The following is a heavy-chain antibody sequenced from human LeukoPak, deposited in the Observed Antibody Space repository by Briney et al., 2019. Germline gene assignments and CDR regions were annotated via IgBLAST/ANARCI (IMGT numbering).Heavy chain of an antibody. CDR3: ARAGEVVVAATDY. J-gene: IGHJ4*02. Sequence: GGSLRFTCAASGFTFSDYYMSWNRHAPGKGLEWVSYISRSSSYTNYADSVKGRFTISRDNAKNSLYLQMNRLRAEDTAVYYRARAGEVVVAATDYWGQGTLVTVSS. CDR1: GFTFSDYY. V-gene: IGHV3-11*06. D-gene: IGHD2-15*01. CDR2: ISRSSSYT.